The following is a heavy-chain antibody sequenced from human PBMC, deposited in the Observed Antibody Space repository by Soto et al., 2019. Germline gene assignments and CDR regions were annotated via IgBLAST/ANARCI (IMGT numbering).Heavy chain of an antibody. CDR2: IYYSGST. CDR1: GGSISSYY. V-gene: IGHV4-59*01. D-gene: IGHD2-2*01. J-gene: IGHJ4*02. CDR3: ARGDIVVVPAAYYFDY. Sequence: SETLSLTCTVSGGSISSYYWSWIRQLPGKGLEWNGYIYYSGSTNYNPSLKSRVTISVDTSKNQFSLKLSSVTAADTAVYYCARGDIVVVPAAYYFDYWGQGTLVTVSS.